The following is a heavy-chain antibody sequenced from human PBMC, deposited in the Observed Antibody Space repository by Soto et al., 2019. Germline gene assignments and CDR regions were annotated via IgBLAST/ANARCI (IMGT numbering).Heavy chain of an antibody. J-gene: IGHJ4*02. CDR2: AYYSEST. CDR1: GDSIRSSTYQ. V-gene: IGHV4-39*01. D-gene: IGHD1-26*01. Sequence: SETLSLTCTVSGDSIRSSTYQWGWIRQPPGRGLEWIGSAYYSESTYYNPSLKSRVTIPVDTSKNQFSLKVNSVTAADPAVYYCRGHRTGRVANWGKGTLVTV. CDR3: RGHRTGRVAN.